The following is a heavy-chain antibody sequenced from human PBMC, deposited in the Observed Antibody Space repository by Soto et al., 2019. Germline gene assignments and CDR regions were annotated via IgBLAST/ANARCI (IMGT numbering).Heavy chain of an antibody. D-gene: IGHD3-9*01. CDR1: GFNLSHPG. Sequence: PEGSLRLSCAASGFNLSHPGMTWVRQAAGKGLEWVGRIKSETDGGTADYAAPVKGRISISRDDSKNTVYLQMNSLKTEDTAVYYCTTGIYYDLLTGYHDVAYWGQGTLVTVSS. J-gene: IGHJ4*02. CDR2: IKSETDGGTA. V-gene: IGHV3-15*01. CDR3: TTGIYYDLLTGYHDVAY.